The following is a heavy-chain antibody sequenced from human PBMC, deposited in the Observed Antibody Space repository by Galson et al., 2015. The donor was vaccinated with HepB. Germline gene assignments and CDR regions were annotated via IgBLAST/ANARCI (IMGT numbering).Heavy chain of an antibody. CDR1: GFTFSGSA. CDR2: IRVKANNYAT. J-gene: IGHJ4*02. CDR3: RLGYCTGGSCSSGSKVDH. Sequence: SLRLSCAASGFTFSGSAIHWVRQSSGKGLEWVGRIRVKANNYATAYGASMKGRFTISRDDSKNTAYLQMDSLKPDDTAVYYCRLGYCTGGSCSSGSKVDHRGQGTLVIVSS. V-gene: IGHV3-73*01. D-gene: IGHD2-15*01.